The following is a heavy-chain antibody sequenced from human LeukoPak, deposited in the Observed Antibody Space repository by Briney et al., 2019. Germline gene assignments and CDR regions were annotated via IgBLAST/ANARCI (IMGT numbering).Heavy chain of an antibody. CDR1: GYRFTSYG. D-gene: IGHD2-2*01. CDR2: ISAYNGNT. CDR3: ARDPDCSSTRGSESPFDY. J-gene: IGHJ4*02. V-gene: IGHV1-18*01. Sequence: GASVKVSCKASGYRFTSYGISWVRQAPGQGLEWMAWISAYNGNTNYAQKFQGRVIMTTDTSTSTAYMELRSLRSDDTAVYYCARDPDCSSTRGSESPFDYWGQGTLVTVSS.